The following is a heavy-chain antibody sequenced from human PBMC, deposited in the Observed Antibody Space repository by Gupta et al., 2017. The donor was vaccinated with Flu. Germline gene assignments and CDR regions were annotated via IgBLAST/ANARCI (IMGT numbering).Heavy chain of an antibody. V-gene: IGHV3-9*01. J-gene: IGHJ4*02. Sequence: RQAPGKGLEWVSSISWNSATIAYSDSVKGRFTISRDNAKNSLYLQVNSLRPEDSALYFCARDSLSSSWALFDFWGLGTLVTVSA. D-gene: IGHD2-2*01. CDR2: ISWNSATI. CDR3: ARDSLSSSWALFDF.